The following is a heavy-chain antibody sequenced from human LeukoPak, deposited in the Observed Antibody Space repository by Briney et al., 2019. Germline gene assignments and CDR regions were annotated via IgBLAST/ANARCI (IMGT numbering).Heavy chain of an antibody. CDR2: ISAYNGNT. J-gene: IGHJ4*02. V-gene: IGHV1-18*01. CDR3: ASSIKVGATFDGTILPQHYFDY. CDR1: GYTFTSYG. D-gene: IGHD1-26*01. Sequence: ASVKVSCKASGYTFTSYGISWVRQAPGQGLEWMGWISAYNGNTNYAQKLQGRVTMTTDTSTSTAYMELRSLRSEDTAVYYCASSIKVGATFDGTILPQHYFDYWGQGTLVTVSS.